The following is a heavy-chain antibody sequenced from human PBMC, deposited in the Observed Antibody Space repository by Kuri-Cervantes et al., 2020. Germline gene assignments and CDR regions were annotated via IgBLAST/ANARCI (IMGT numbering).Heavy chain of an antibody. CDR1: GFTFSSYG. V-gene: IGHV3-30*02. J-gene: IGHJ6*03. CDR2: IRYDGSNK. D-gene: IGHD3-10*01. CDR3: AKDRRVRGVHPLHYYYYMDV. Sequence: GGSLRLSCAASGFTFSSYGIHWVRQAPGKGLEWVAFIRYDGSNKYYADSVKGRFTISRDNSKNKLYLQMNSLRAEDTAVYYCAKDRRVRGVHPLHYYYYMDVWGKGTTVTVSS.